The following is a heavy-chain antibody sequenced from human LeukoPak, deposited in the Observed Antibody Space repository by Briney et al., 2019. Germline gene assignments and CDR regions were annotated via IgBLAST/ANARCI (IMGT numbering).Heavy chain of an antibody. V-gene: IGHV4-59*01. Sequence: SETLSLLCTVSGGSISNFYWNWIRQPSGKGLEWIGYIYYSGSTNYNPSLKSRVTISVDTSKKQFSLKLNSVTAADTAVYFCARSGALTNYALDIWGLGTMVTVSS. CDR1: GGSISNFY. CDR2: IYYSGST. J-gene: IGHJ3*02. D-gene: IGHD2-8*01. CDR3: ARSGALTNYALDI.